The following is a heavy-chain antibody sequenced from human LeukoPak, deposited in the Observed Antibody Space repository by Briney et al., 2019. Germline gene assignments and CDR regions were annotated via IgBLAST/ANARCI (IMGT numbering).Heavy chain of an antibody. J-gene: IGHJ4*02. CDR3: VKAGHSGYDYND. CDR2: INSNGGST. CDR1: GFTFSSYA. V-gene: IGHV3-64D*06. D-gene: IGHD5-12*01. Sequence: PGGSLRLSCSASGFTFSSYAMHWVRQAPGKGLEYVSAINSNGGSTYYADSVKGRFTISRDNPKNTLYLQMSSLTAEDTAVYYCVKAGHSGYDYNDWGQGNLVTVSS.